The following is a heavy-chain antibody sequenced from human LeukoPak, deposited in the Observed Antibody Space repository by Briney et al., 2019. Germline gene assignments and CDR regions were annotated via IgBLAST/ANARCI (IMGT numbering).Heavy chain of an antibody. J-gene: IGHJ4*02. D-gene: IGHD3-22*01. CDR1: TFTFSIYG. CDR3: ARDRTADSYGTLFDY. V-gene: IGHV3-30*02. CDR2: IQYDGTNK. Sequence: GGSLRLSCASTFTFSIYGMHWVRQAPGKGLGWVAFIQYDGTNKYYADSVKGRFTISRDNSRNTLYLQMNSLRAEDTAVYYGARDRTADSYGTLFDYWGQGTVVTVSS.